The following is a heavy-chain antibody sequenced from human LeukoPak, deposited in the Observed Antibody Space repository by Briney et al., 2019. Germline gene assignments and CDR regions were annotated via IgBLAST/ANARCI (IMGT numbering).Heavy chain of an antibody. CDR3: ASLEYYYDSSGYVGNPN. J-gene: IGHJ4*02. CDR1: GGSISSSSYY. Sequence: SETLSLTCTVSGGSISSSSYYWSWIRQPPGKGLEWIGYIYYSGSTNYNPSLKSRVTISVDTSKNQFSLKLSSVTAADTAVYYCASLEYYYDSSGYVGNPNWGQGTLVTVSS. V-gene: IGHV4-61*01. CDR2: IYYSGST. D-gene: IGHD3-22*01.